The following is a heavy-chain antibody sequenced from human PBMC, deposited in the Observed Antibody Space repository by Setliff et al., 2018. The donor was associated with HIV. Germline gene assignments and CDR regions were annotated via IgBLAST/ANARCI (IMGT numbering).Heavy chain of an antibody. Sequence: ASVKVSCKASGYSFTGDYMHWVRQAPGQGLEWMGWINPNSGGTKYAQTFQGRVTMTRDTSINTAYMDLSRLRSDDTAVYYCARDKLEETTESLWGPMKNDAFDIWGPGTLVTV. V-gene: IGHV1-2*02. CDR1: GYSFTGDY. D-gene: IGHD1-1*01. CDR2: INPNSGGT. CDR3: ARDKLEETTESLWGPMKNDAFDI. J-gene: IGHJ3*02.